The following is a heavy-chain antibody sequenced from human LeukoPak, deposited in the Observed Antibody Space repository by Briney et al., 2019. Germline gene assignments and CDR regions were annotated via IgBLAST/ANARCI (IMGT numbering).Heavy chain of an antibody. V-gene: IGHV3-74*01. CDR1: GFTFSSYW. D-gene: IGHD2-15*01. Sequence: GGSLRLSCAASGFTFSSYWMHWVRQTPGKGLVWVSRINRDGSSTSYADSVKGRFTISRDNSKNTLYLQMNSLRAEDTAVYYCAKKYDGWLDYWGQGTLVTVSS. CDR2: INRDGSST. J-gene: IGHJ4*02. CDR3: AKKYDGWLDY.